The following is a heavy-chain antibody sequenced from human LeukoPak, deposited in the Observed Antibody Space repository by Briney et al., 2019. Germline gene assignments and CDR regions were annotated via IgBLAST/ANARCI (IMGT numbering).Heavy chain of an antibody. Sequence: SETLSLTCAVSGVSISSGNWWTWVRQPPGKGLEWIGEIYHSGRTNYNPSLKSRVTISVDTSPNQFSLKLSSLTAADTAVYYCAVEYYGSGTTGGRWFDPWGQGTLVTVSS. J-gene: IGHJ5*02. CDR1: GVSISSGNW. D-gene: IGHD3-10*01. CDR3: AVEYYGSGTTGGRWFDP. V-gene: IGHV4-4*02. CDR2: IYHSGRT.